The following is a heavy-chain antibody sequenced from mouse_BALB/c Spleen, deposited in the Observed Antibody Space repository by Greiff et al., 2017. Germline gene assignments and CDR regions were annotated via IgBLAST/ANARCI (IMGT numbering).Heavy chain of an antibody. CDR1: GYAFSSSW. D-gene: IGHD2-1*01. V-gene: IGHV1-82*01. J-gene: IGHJ3*01. CDR2: IYPGDGDT. CDR3: AREGGGNYAWFAY. Sequence: QVQLQQSGPELVKPGASVKISCKASGYAFSSSWMNWVKQRPGQGLEWIGRIYPGDGDTNYNGKFKGKATLTADKSSSTAYMQLSSLTSVDSAVYFCAREGGGNYAWFAYWGQGTLVTVSA.